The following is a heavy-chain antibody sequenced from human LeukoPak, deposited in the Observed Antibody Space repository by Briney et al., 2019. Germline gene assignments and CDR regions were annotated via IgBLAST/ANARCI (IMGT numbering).Heavy chain of an antibody. D-gene: IGHD3-22*01. V-gene: IGHV3-21*01. Sequence: GGSLRLSCTASGFTFSSFAMNWVRQAPGKGLEWVSSIGISPGYMYYADSVKGRFTISRDNAKNSLYPQMNSLRAEDTAMYYCARGTTYNHDRSGRYGMDVWGQGTTVTVSS. CDR2: IGISPGYM. CDR3: ARGTTYNHDRSGRYGMDV. CDR1: GFTFSSFA. J-gene: IGHJ6*02.